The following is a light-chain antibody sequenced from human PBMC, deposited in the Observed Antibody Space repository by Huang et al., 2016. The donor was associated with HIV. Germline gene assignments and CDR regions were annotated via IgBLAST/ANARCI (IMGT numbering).Light chain of an antibody. Sequence: DIQMTQSPSSLSASVGDRVTITCQASQDIINYLNWYQQKPGKAPKLLIYDASNLETVVSSRCSGSGSGTDFTFTISSLQPEDIATYYCQQYDNLPRFTFGPGTKVDIK. J-gene: IGKJ3*01. CDR2: DAS. CDR1: QDIINY. CDR3: QQYDNLPRFT. V-gene: IGKV1-33*01.